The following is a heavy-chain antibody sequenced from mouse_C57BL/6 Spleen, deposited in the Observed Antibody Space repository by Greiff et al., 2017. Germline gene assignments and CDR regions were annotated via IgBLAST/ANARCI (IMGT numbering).Heavy chain of an antibody. Sequence: QQSCKASGYTFPSYWMHWVKQRPGRGLEWIGRIDPNSGGTKYNEKFKSKATLTVDKPSSTAYMPRSSLTSEDSAVYYCARGSGFFDYWGQGTTLTVSS. CDR3: ARGSGFFDY. V-gene: IGHV1-72*01. D-gene: IGHD3-2*02. CDR2: IDPNSGGT. J-gene: IGHJ2*01. CDR1: GYTFPSYW.